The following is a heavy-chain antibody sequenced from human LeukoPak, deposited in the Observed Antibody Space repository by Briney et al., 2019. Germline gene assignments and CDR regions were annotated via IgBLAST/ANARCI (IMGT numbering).Heavy chain of an antibody. Sequence: SETLSLTCTVSGGSISSSSYYWSWIRQPPGKGLEWIGYIYYSGSTNYNPSLKSRVTISVDTSKNQFSLKLSSVTAADTAVYYCARDGDYDGSNWFDPWGQGTLVTVSS. V-gene: IGHV4-61*01. D-gene: IGHD3-22*01. CDR1: GGSISSSSYY. J-gene: IGHJ5*02. CDR3: ARDGDYDGSNWFDP. CDR2: IYYSGST.